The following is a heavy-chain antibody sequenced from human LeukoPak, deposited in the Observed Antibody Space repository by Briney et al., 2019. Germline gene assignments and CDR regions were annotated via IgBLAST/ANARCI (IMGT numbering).Heavy chain of an antibody. Sequence: PSETLSLTCTVSGGSISSYYWSWIRQPPGKGRGWIGYIYYSGSTNYNPSLKSRVTISVDTSKNQFSLKLSSVTAADTAVYYCARGSGYDHFDYWGQGTLVTVSS. CDR2: IYYSGST. J-gene: IGHJ4*02. V-gene: IGHV4-59*01. CDR1: GGSISSYY. CDR3: ARGSGYDHFDY. D-gene: IGHD5-12*01.